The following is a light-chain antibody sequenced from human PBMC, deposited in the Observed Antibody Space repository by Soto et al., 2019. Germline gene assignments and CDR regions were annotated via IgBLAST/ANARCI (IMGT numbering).Light chain of an antibody. V-gene: IGLV2-8*01. CDR3: SSYTDRKNLV. J-gene: IGLJ1*01. CDR1: SSDIGGYNS. Sequence: QSALTQPASASGSPGQSVTISCTGTSSDIGGYNSVSWYQQHPGKAPKVMIYDVTKRPSGVPDRFSGSKSGNTASLTVSALQAEDEADYYCSSYTDRKNLVFGTGTKVTVL. CDR2: DVT.